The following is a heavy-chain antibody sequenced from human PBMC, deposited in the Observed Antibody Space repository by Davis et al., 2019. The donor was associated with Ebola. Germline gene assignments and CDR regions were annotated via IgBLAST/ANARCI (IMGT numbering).Heavy chain of an antibody. CDR2: ISSSSSYT. CDR1: GFTFSSYW. D-gene: IGHD6-13*01. J-gene: IGHJ4*02. V-gene: IGHV3-11*05. Sequence: GESLKISCAASGFTFSSYWMSWVRQAPGKGLEWVSYISSSSSYTNYADSVKGRFTISRDNAKNSLYLQMNSLRAEDTALYYCAKVGIAGEFDYWGQGTLVTVSS. CDR3: AKVGIAGEFDY.